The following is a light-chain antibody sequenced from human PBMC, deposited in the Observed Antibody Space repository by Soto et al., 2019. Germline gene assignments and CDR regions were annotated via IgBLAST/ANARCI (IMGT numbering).Light chain of an antibody. V-gene: IGKV3-15*01. CDR1: QSVSSN. Sequence: EIVMTQSPATLSVSPGERATLSCRASQSVSSNLAWYQQKPGQAPRLLIYGASTRATGIPARFSGSGSGTEFTLTLGSLQSEDFAVYYCQQYNTGPRRFGQGTKVEIK. CDR2: GAS. J-gene: IGKJ1*01. CDR3: QQYNTGPRR.